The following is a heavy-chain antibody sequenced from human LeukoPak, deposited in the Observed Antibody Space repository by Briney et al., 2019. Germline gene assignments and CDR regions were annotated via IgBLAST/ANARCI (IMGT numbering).Heavy chain of an antibody. CDR3: ARHAITMVHGEIDY. CDR1: GGSISSSSYY. V-gene: IGHV4-39*01. D-gene: IGHD3-10*01. J-gene: IGHJ4*02. CDR2: IYYSGST. Sequence: SEALSLTCTVSGGSISSSSYYWGWIRQPPGKGLEWIGSIYYSGSTYYNPSLKSQVTISVDTSKNRFSLKLSSVTAAGTAVYYCARHAITMVHGEIDYWGQGTLVTVSS.